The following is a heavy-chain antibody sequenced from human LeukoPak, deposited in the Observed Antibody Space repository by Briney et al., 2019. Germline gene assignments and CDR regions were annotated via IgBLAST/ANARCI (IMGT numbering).Heavy chain of an antibody. Sequence: SETLSLTCTVSGGSISSSSYHWGWIRQPPGKGLEWIGSIYYSGSTYYNPSLKSRVTISVDTSKNQFSLKLSSVTAADTAVYYCARPVGARNYFDYWGQGTLVTVSS. J-gene: IGHJ4*02. CDR2: IYYSGST. CDR1: GGSISSSSYH. V-gene: IGHV4-39*01. CDR3: ARPVGARNYFDY. D-gene: IGHD1-26*01.